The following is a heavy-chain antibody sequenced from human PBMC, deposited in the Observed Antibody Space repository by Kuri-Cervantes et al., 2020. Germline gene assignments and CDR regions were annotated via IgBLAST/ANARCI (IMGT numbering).Heavy chain of an antibody. D-gene: IGHD1-26*01. J-gene: IGHJ4*02. CDR1: GFTFSDYY. V-gene: IGHV3-11*01. Sequence: GGSLRLSCAASGFTFSDYYMSWIRQAPGKGLEWVSYISSNGSTIYYADSVKGRFTISRDNSKGTFYLQMNNLRGEDTAVYYCAKGSSGSYWTVDSWGQGTLVTVSS. CDR3: AKGSSGSYWTVDS. CDR2: ISSNGSTI.